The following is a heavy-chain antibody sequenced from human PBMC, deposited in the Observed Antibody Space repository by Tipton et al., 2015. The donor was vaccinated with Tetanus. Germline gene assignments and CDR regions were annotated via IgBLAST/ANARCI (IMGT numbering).Heavy chain of an antibody. V-gene: IGHV1-69*06. Sequence: QVQLVQSGPEVKRPGSSVKVSCETSGGSFSTYITSWVRQAPGQGLEWMGSVIPIFGTITYAQKFKGRLTITADKSTSTAHMSLSSLRFDDTAVYYCARLGGIQRYFDRWGPGTLVTVYS. CDR1: GGSFSTYI. D-gene: IGHD3-16*01. CDR3: ARLGGIQRYFDR. CDR2: VIPIFGTI. J-gene: IGHJ2*01.